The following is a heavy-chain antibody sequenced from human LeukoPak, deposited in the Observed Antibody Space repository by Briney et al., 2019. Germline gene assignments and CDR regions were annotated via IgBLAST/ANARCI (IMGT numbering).Heavy chain of an antibody. V-gene: IGHV1-69*13. Sequence: SVKVSCKASGGPFSSYAIRWVRQAPGQGLEWMGGIIPIFGTANYAQKFQGRVTITADESTSTAYMELSSLRSEDTAVYYCARGATYYDSSGYYSLPDYWGQGTLVTVSS. CDR3: ARGATYYDSSGYYSLPDY. CDR1: GGPFSSYA. J-gene: IGHJ4*02. CDR2: IIPIFGTA. D-gene: IGHD3-22*01.